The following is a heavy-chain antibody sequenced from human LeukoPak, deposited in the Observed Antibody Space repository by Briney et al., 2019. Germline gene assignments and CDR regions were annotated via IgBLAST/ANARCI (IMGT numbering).Heavy chain of an antibody. V-gene: IGHV3-30*14. D-gene: IGHD2-15*01. J-gene: IGHJ4*02. Sequence: PGGSLRLSCAASGFTFSDYAMYWVRQAPGKGLEWVTSISYDGSNEYYADSVKGRFTISRDNSKNTLYLQMNSLRAEDTAVYYCARDRSFGGSLDYWGQGTLVTVSS. CDR2: ISYDGSNE. CDR3: ARDRSFGGSLDY. CDR1: GFTFSDYA.